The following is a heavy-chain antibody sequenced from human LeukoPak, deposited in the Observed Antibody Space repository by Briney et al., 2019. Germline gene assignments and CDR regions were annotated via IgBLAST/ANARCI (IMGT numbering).Heavy chain of an antibody. CDR2: IYYSGIT. CDR1: GGSISTYY. CDR3: ARAPGTVTTFDY. D-gene: IGHD4-17*01. Sequence: SETLSLTCTVSGGSISTYYWSWIRQPPGKGLEWIGYIYYSGITNYNPSLKSRATISVDTSKNQFSLKLSSVTAADTAVYYCARAPGTVTTFDYWGQGTLVTVSS. J-gene: IGHJ4*02. V-gene: IGHV4-59*12.